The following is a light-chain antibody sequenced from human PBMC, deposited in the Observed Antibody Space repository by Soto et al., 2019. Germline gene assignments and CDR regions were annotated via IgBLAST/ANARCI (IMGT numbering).Light chain of an antibody. CDR1: DNGSKP. J-gene: IGLJ2*01. Sequence: SYELTQPPSVSVAPGQTARITCGGSDNGSKPVPWYQQKPGQAPVLVVFDNSDRASGIPERLSGSNSGNTATLTISRVEAGDEADYYRQGWDSSSDRLVGVGGGTKVTVL. V-gene: IGLV3-21*02. CDR2: DNS. CDR3: QGWDSSSDRLVG.